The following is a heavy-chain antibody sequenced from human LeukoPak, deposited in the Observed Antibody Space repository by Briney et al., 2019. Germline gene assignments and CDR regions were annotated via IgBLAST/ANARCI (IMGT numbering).Heavy chain of an antibody. Sequence: GGSLRLSCAVSGFIFSSYSMNWVRQAPGKGLEWVSSISTSSIYIYYADSVKGRFTISRDNAKNSLYLQMNSLRAEDTAVYYCARGQDTVVTSRDALDIWGQGTMVTVAS. CDR3: ARGQDTVVTSRDALDI. CDR1: GFIFSSYS. V-gene: IGHV3-21*01. CDR2: ISTSSIYI. J-gene: IGHJ3*02. D-gene: IGHD4-23*01.